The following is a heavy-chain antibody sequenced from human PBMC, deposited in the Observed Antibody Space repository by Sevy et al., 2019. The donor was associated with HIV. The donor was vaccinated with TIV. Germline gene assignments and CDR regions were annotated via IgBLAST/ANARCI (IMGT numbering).Heavy chain of an antibody. J-gene: IGHJ6*03. CDR3: AKGVVCHYDPDEIGYYFYFYNMDV. D-gene: IGHD2-8*02. V-gene: IGHV3-23*01. Sequence: GGSLRLSCAVSGFSFDSYGMTWVRQAPGKGLEWVSGISGSGTRTYYADSVKGRFSISRDNSKNRLYLQMNSLRSEDTAIYYCAKGVVCHYDPDEIGYYFYFYNMDVWGKGTTVTVSS. CDR2: ISGSGTRT. CDR1: GFSFDSYG.